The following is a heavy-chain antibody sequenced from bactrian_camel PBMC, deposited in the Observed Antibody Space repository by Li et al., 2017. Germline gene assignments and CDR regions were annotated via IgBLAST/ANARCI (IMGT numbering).Heavy chain of an antibody. Sequence: HVQLVESGGGSVQAGGSLRLSCVASVNTYDNNCIAWFRQAPGKDREGVAAIYTGVLRGGVSPLYPESVKGRFTISRDNAKNTMYLQMDSLKSEDTALYYCATGYGSSSLSTPRGQGTQVTVS. J-gene: IGHJ4*01. CDR2: IYTGVLRGGVSP. CDR1: VNTYDNNC. D-gene: IGHD6*01. V-gene: IGHV3S54*01. CDR3: ATGYGSSSLSTP.